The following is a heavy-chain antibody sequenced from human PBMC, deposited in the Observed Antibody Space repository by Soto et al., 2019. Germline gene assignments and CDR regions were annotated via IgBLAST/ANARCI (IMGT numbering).Heavy chain of an antibody. CDR3: ARDLSSGSSSAHNWFDP. CDR1: GYTFTSYG. J-gene: IGHJ5*02. D-gene: IGHD6-6*01. V-gene: IGHV1-18*04. CDR2: ISAYNGNT. Sequence: AAVKVSCKASGYTFTSYGISCVRQAPGQGLEWMGWISAYNGNTNYAQKLQGRVTMTTDTSTSTAYMELRSLRSDDTAVYYCARDLSSGSSSAHNWFDPWGQGTLVTVSS.